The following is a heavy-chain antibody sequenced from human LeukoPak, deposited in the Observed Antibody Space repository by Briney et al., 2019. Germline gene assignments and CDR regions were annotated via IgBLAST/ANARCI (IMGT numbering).Heavy chain of an antibody. CDR2: AYYRSKWNY. V-gene: IGHV6-1*01. Sequence: SQTLSLTCAISVDSVSTNSGAWSWIRQSPSRGLEWLGRAYYRSKWNYHYAESVKSRITINTDTSRNQFSLHLSSVTPEDTAVYYCTGGGDWGRGYYFDYWGQGTLVTVSS. CDR1: VDSVSTNSGA. CDR3: TGGGDWGRGYYFDY. D-gene: IGHD7-27*01. J-gene: IGHJ4*02.